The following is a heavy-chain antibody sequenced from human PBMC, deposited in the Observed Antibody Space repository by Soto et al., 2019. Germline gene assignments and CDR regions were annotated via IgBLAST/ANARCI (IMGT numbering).Heavy chain of an antibody. Sequence: PGGSLRLSCAASGFTFDDYAMHWVRQAPGKGLEWVSGISWNSGSIGYADSVKGRFTISRDNAKNSLYLQMNSLRAEDTALYYCAKDTHDYGDYVFDYWGQGTLVTVSS. V-gene: IGHV3-9*01. CDR3: AKDTHDYGDYVFDY. CDR2: ISWNSGSI. D-gene: IGHD4-17*01. J-gene: IGHJ4*02. CDR1: GFTFDDYA.